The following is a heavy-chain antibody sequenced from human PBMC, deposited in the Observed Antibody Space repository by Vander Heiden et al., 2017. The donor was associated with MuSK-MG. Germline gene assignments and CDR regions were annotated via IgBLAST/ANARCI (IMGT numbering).Heavy chain of an antibody. V-gene: IGHV3-23*01. Sequence: EVPPLESGGGLVQPGGSLRLSCAASGFTFNNYAMTWVPQAPGKGLEWVSVISGSDGRTFYAGSVKGRFIVSRDNSKNTLYLQMNSLRAEDTAIYYCARGGYSNGWFDYWGQGTLVTVSS. J-gene: IGHJ4*02. CDR3: ARGGYSNGWFDY. CDR2: ISGSDGRT. CDR1: GFTFNNYA. D-gene: IGHD6-19*01.